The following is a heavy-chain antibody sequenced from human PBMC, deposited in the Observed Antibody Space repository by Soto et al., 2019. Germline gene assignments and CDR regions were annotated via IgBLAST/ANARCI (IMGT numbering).Heavy chain of an antibody. CDR2: IKSTVDGGTT. Sequence: EVQLVESGGGLVKSGGSLRLSCAASGFTFNNAWMSWVRQAPGKGLEWVGRIKSTVDGGTTDYAAPVKGRFTISRDDSRNTLDLQMNSLKTEDTGVYYCTVSRWAARVYYYYYGMDVWGQGATVTVSS. CDR1: GFTFNNAW. CDR3: TVSRWAARVYYYYYGMDV. D-gene: IGHD6-6*01. V-gene: IGHV3-15*01. J-gene: IGHJ6*02.